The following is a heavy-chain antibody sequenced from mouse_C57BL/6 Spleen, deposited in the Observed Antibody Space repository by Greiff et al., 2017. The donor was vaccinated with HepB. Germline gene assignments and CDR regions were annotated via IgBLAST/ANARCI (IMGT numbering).Heavy chain of an antibody. V-gene: IGHV1-42*01. J-gene: IGHJ3*01. CDR3: ARSPYYYGSSGFAY. Sequence: VQLKESGPELVKPGASVKISCKASGYSFTGYYMNWVKQSPEKSLEWIGEINPSTGGTTYNQKFKAKATLTVDKSSSTAYMQLKSLTSEDSAVYYCARSPYYYGSSGFAYWGQGTLVTVSA. CDR1: GYSFTGYY. CDR2: INPSTGGT. D-gene: IGHD1-1*01.